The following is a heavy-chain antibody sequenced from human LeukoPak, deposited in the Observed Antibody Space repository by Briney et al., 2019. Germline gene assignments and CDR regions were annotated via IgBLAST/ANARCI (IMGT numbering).Heavy chain of an antibody. J-gene: IGHJ6*03. D-gene: IGHD6-13*01. CDR3: ARAGSSSWPHYYYYMDV. CDR2: IYYRGDT. V-gene: IGHV4-59*01. Sequence: SETLSLTCSVSGGSMSGYYWSWIRQPPGQGLEWMGFIYYRGDTKYNPSLKSRVTILVDTSKNQFSLKLSSVTAADAAVYYCARAGSSSWPHYYYYMDVWGRGTTVTISS. CDR1: GGSMSGYY.